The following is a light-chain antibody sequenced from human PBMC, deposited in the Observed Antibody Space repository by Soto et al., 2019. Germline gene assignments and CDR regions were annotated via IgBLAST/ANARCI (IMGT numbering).Light chain of an antibody. J-gene: IGLJ1*01. Sequence: QSALTQSRSVSGSPGQSVTISCTATSSDVGDYDFVSWYQQHPAKAPKLIVYDVTKRPSGVPDRFSGSKSGNTASLTISGLQAEDEADYYCCSYAGSYTLYVFGTGTKLTVL. V-gene: IGLV2-11*01. CDR2: DVT. CDR1: SSDVGDYDF. CDR3: CSYAGSYTLYV.